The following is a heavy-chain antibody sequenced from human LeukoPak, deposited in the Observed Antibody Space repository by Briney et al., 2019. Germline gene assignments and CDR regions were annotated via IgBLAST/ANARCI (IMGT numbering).Heavy chain of an antibody. CDR2: ISYDGNNK. CDR1: GFTFSTYA. Sequence: GRSLRLSCAASGFTFSTYAMHWVRQAPGKGLAWVAVISYDGNNKYYADSVKGRFTISRDNLKNTLYLQMNNLRPEDTAVYYCARDGRIPSRAEAGPGWFAPGGQETLVPVPS. D-gene: IGHD6-13*01. J-gene: IGHJ5*02. CDR3: ARDGRIPSRAEAGPGWFAP. V-gene: IGHV3-30-3*01.